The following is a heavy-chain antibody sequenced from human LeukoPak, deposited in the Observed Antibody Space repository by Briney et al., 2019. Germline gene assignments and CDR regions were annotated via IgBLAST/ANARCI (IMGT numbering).Heavy chain of an antibody. CDR2: ISGSGGST. V-gene: IGHV3-23*01. CDR3: AKDPYGGNTYWYFDL. J-gene: IGHJ2*01. CDR1: GFTFSSYA. Sequence: PGGSLRLSCAASGFTFSSYAMSWVRQAPGKGLEWVSAISGSGGSTYYADSVKGRFTISRDNSKNTLYLQMNSLRAEDTAVYYCAKDPYGGNTYWYFDLWGRGTLVTVSS. D-gene: IGHD4-23*01.